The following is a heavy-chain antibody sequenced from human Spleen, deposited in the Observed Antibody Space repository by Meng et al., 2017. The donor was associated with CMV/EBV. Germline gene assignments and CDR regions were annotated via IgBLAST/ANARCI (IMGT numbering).Heavy chain of an antibody. D-gene: IGHD2-2*01. CDR3: ARDREAIVVVPAAMAYYAMDV. CDR2: INPNSSVT. CDR1: GYTFTGYY. J-gene: IGHJ6*02. V-gene: IGHV1-2*02. Sequence: ASVKVSCKASGYTFTGYYMHWVRQAPGQGLEWMGWINPNSSVTNSAQKFHGRVTMTRDTSITTAYMELSRLRSDDTAVYYCARDREAIVVVPAAMAYYAMDVWGQGTTVTVSS.